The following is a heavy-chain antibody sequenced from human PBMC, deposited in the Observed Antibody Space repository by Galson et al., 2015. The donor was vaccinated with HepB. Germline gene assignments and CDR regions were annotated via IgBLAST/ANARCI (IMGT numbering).Heavy chain of an antibody. D-gene: IGHD3-10*01. CDR2: FIPMFGTA. Sequence: SVKVSCKASGGTFRSYAISWVRQAPGQGLEWMGGFIPMFGTANYAQKFQGRVTITADESTSTAYMEVSSLRSEDTAVYYCARDKNPTTVFRGVIENNFYYMDVWGKGTTVTVSS. V-gene: IGHV1-69*13. CDR3: ARDKNPTTVFRGVIENNFYYMDV. J-gene: IGHJ6*03. CDR1: GGTFRSYA.